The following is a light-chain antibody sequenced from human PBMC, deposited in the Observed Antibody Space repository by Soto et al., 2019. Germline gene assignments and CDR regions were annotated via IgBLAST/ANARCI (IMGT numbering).Light chain of an antibody. CDR1: QSISTF. Sequence: DIQMTQSPYSLSASVGDRGTITCRASQSISTFLNWYLHKPGKAPKALIYAASSLQSGVPSRFSGSGSGTDFTLTISSLQPEDFATYYCHQSYSTPQTFGQGTKVEIK. J-gene: IGKJ1*01. CDR2: AAS. CDR3: HQSYSTPQT. V-gene: IGKV1-39*01.